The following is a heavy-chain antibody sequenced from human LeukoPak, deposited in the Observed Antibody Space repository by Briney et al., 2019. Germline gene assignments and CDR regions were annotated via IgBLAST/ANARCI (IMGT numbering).Heavy chain of an antibody. J-gene: IGHJ4*02. Sequence: SETLSLTSTVSGGSICSYYWSWIRHPAGEGLEWIGRIYTSGSTNYNPSLKSRVTMSVDTSKNQFSLKLSSVTAADTAVYYCARDGMTTEYYFDYWGQGTLVTVSS. V-gene: IGHV4-4*07. CDR3: ARDGMTTEYYFDY. CDR1: GGSICSYY. D-gene: IGHD4-11*01. CDR2: IYTSGST.